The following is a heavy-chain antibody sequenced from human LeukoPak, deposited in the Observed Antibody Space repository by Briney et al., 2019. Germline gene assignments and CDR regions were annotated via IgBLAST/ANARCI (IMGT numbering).Heavy chain of an antibody. Sequence: SETLSLTCTVSGGSIRSSSYHWGWIRQPPGKGLEWIGSIYYSGSTYYNPSLKSRVTRSVDTSKNQFSLRLNSVTAADTAVYYCGRALRGGSHAFDLWGQGTMITVSS. CDR1: GGSIRSSSYH. CDR2: IYYSGST. CDR3: GRALRGGSHAFDL. D-gene: IGHD3-16*01. J-gene: IGHJ3*01. V-gene: IGHV4-39*07.